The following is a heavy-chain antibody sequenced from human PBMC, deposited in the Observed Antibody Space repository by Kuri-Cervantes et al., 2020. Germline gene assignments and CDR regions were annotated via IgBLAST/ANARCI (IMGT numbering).Heavy chain of an antibody. CDR1: GGSFSGYY. Sequence: GSLRLSCAVYGGSFSGYYWSWIRQPPGKGLEWIGDINRSGNTNYNPSLKSRVTISVDTSKIQISLKLSSVTAADTAVYYCASSGSSTFDYWGQGTLVTVSS. D-gene: IGHD3-10*01. CDR3: ASSGSSTFDY. CDR2: INRSGNT. V-gene: IGHV4-34*01. J-gene: IGHJ4*02.